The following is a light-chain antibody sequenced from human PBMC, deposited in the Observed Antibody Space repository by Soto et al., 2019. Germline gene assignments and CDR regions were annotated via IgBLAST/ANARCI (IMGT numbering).Light chain of an antibody. CDR2: DVS. CDR1: SSDVGGYNY. Sequence: QSALTQPASVSGSPGQSITISCTGTSSDVGGYNYVSWYQQHPGKAPKLMIYDVSNRPSGVSNRFSGSKSGNTASLTISGLQAEDEADYYCISYTSSSTPFVFGTGTKVTVL. CDR3: ISYTSSSTPFV. V-gene: IGLV2-14*01. J-gene: IGLJ1*01.